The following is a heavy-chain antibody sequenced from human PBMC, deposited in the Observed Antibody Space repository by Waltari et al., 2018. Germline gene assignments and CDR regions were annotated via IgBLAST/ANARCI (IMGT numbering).Heavy chain of an antibody. CDR2: INGGGDTI. CDR1: GLPFSSYS. Sequence: LVESGGHLVQPGGSLRPSCAVSGLPFSSYSLNGVRQAPGKGLEWISYINGGGDTIYYADSVKGRFTISRDNGRDSVSLQMNSLITDDTAVYYCVGIRGGFWFFDLWGRGTLVTVSS. CDR3: VGIRGGFWFFDL. J-gene: IGHJ2*01. V-gene: IGHV3-48*04. D-gene: IGHD3-10*01.